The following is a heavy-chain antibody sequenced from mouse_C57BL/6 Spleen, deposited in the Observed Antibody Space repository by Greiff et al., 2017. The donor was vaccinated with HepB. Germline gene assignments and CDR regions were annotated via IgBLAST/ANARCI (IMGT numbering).Heavy chain of an antibody. CDR2: IDPSDSYT. CDR3: ARVEDYDNIRFAY. Sequence: VQLQQSGAELVMPGASVKLSCKASGYTFTSYWMHWVKQRPGQGLEWIGEIDPSDSYTNYNQKFKGKSTLTVDKSSSTAYMQLSSLTSEDSAVYYCARVEDYDNIRFAYWGQGTLVTVSA. D-gene: IGHD2-4*01. CDR1: GYTFTSYW. J-gene: IGHJ3*01. V-gene: IGHV1-69*01.